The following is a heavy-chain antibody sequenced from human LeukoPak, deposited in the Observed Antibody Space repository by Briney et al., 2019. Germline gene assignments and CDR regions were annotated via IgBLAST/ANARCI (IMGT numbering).Heavy chain of an antibody. J-gene: IGHJ5*02. Sequence: GGSLGLSCAASGFTFSSYGMHWVRQAPGKGLEWVAFIRYDGSNKYYADSVKGRFTISRDNSKNTLYLQMNSLRAEDTAVYYCARGGGSTVNRRKHNWFDPWGQGTLVTVSS. CDR3: ARGGGSTVNRRKHNWFDP. CDR2: IRYDGSNK. D-gene: IGHD4-11*01. CDR1: GFTFSSYG. V-gene: IGHV3-30*02.